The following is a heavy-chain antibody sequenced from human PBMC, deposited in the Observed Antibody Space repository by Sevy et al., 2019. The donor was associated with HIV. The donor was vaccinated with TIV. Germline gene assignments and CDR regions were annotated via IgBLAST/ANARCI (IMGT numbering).Heavy chain of an antibody. D-gene: IGHD1-1*01. CDR1: GFTFSSYG. Sequence: GGSLRLSCAASGFTFSSYGMHWVRQAPGKGLEWVAVISYDGSNKYYADSVKGRFTISRDNSKNTLHLQMNSLRAEDTAVYYCAKDRLGNYYYYGMDVWGQGTTVTVSS. V-gene: IGHV3-30*18. CDR3: AKDRLGNYYYYGMDV. J-gene: IGHJ6*02. CDR2: ISYDGSNK.